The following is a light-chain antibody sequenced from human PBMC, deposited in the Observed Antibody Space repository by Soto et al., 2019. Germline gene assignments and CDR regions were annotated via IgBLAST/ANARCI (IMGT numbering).Light chain of an antibody. J-gene: IGLJ3*02. V-gene: IGLV8-61*01. CDR2: STN. CDR1: SGSVSTSYY. CDR3: VLYIGSGISV. Sequence: QTVVTQEPSFSVSPGGTVTLTCGLSSGSVSTSYYPSWYQQTPGQAPRTLIYSTNIRSSGVPDRFSGSILGNKAALTITGAQADDESDYCCVLYIGSGISVFGGGTKLTVL.